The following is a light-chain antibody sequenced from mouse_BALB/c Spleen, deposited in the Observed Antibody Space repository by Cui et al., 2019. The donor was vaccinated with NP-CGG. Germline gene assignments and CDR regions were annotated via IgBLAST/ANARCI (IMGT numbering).Light chain of an antibody. CDR1: TGAVTTSNY. J-gene: IGLJ1*01. CDR2: GTN. CDR3: ALWYSNHWV. Sequence: PVVPQELPPTTPPGETVTLTCRSSTGAVTTSNYANWVQEKPDHLFTGLIGGTNNRAPGVPARFSGSLIGDKAALTITGAQTEDEAIYFCALWYSNHWVFGGGTKLTVL. V-gene: IGLV1*01.